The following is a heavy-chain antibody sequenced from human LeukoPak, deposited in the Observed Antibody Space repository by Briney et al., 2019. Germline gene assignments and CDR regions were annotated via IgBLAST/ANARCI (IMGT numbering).Heavy chain of an antibody. CDR1: GGSISTDLYY. D-gene: IGHD6-19*01. V-gene: IGHV4-61*02. CDR2: LYSNGWT. Sequence: SETLSLTCTVSGGSISTDLYYWTWIRQPAGKGLEWIGRLYSNGWTDYNPPLKGRVSISIDTSKNHFSLKMSLATAADTALYYCARGSGWNSFDPWGQGTLVTVSS. J-gene: IGHJ5*02. CDR3: ARGSGWNSFDP.